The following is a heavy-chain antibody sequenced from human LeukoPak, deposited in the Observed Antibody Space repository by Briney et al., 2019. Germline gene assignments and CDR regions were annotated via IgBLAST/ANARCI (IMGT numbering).Heavy chain of an antibody. D-gene: IGHD2-2*01. CDR2: ISSSSSYI. V-gene: IGHV3-21*01. Sequence: GGSLRLSCAASGFTFSSYSMNWVRQAPGKGLEWVSSISSSSSYIYYADSVKGRFTISRDNAKNSLYLQMNSLRAEDTAVYYCARRRTSTMDMDVWGKGTTVTISS. J-gene: IGHJ6*03. CDR3: ARRRTSTMDMDV. CDR1: GFTFSSYS.